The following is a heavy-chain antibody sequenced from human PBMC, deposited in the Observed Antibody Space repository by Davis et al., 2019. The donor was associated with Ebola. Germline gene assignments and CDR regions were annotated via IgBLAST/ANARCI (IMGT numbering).Heavy chain of an antibody. CDR1: GFTFNTYT. V-gene: IGHV3-74*01. CDR3: AGELRGFDY. CDR2: ITPSGGVT. Sequence: GESLKISCAASGFTFNTYTMHWVRQAPGKGLVWVSGITPSGGVTTYADSVKGRFTISRDNAKNTVYLQMNSLRAEDTAVYYCAGELRGFDYWGQGTLVTISS. J-gene: IGHJ4*02. D-gene: IGHD4-17*01.